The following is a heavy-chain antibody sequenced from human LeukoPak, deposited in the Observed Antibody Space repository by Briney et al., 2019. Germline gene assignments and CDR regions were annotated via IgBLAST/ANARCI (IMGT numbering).Heavy chain of an antibody. CDR1: GYSISSGYY. J-gene: IGHJ3*02. V-gene: IGHV4-38-2*01. D-gene: IGHD2-8*02. Sequence: SETLSLTCAVSGYSISSGYYRGWIRQPPGKGLEWIGNIYHSGDTYYKPSLKSRATISVDTSKNQFSLKLNSVTAADTAIYYCARLIRTGGGQGAFDIWGQGTMVTVSS. CDR3: ARLIRTGGGQGAFDI. CDR2: IYHSGDT.